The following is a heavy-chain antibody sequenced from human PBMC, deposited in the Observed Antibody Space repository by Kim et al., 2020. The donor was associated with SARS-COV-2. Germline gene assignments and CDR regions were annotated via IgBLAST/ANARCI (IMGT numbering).Heavy chain of an antibody. CDR1: GFTFSGYS. V-gene: IGHV3-21*01. CDR2: ISSSSSYI. CDR3: ARGGSGVVVPAAILVLNLFDY. Sequence: GGSLRLSCAASGFTFSGYSMNWVRQAPGKGLEWVSSISSSSSYIYYADSMKGRFTISRDNAKNSLYLQMNSLRAEDTAVYYCARGGSGVVVPAAILVLNLFDYWGQGTLVTVSS. D-gene: IGHD2-2*01. J-gene: IGHJ4*02.